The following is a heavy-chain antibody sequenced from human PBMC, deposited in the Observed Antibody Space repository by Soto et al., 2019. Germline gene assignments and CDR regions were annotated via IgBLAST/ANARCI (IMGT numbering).Heavy chain of an antibody. J-gene: IGHJ3*02. CDR3: AKDQFQVTVVVINGEAGAFDI. CDR1: GFTFSSYA. V-gene: IGHV3-23*01. Sequence: EVQLLESGGGLVQPGGSLRLSCAASGFTFSSYAMSWVRQAPGKGLEWVSAISGSGGSTYYADSVKGRFTISRDNSKNTLYLQMNSLRAEDTAVYYCAKDQFQVTVVVINGEAGAFDIWGQGTMVTVSS. D-gene: IGHD3-22*01. CDR2: ISGSGGST.